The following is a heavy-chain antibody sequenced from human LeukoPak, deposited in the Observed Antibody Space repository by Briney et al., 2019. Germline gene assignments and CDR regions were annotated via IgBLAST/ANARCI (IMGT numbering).Heavy chain of an antibody. V-gene: IGHV3-74*01. CDR2: INSDGSST. CDR1: GFTFSSYW. J-gene: IGHJ4*02. Sequence: QPGGSLRLSCAASGFTFSSYWMHWVRQAPGKGLVWVSRINSDGSSTSYADSVKGRFTISRDNAKNTLYLQMNSLRAEDTAVYYCARDRVQYCSGGSCYSSDYWGQGTLVTVSS. D-gene: IGHD2-15*01. CDR3: ARDRVQYCSGGSCYSSDY.